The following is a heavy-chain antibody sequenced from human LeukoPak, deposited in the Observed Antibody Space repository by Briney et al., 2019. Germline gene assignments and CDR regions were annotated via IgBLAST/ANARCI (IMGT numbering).Heavy chain of an antibody. CDR3: ATDLSSTSLSAFDY. D-gene: IGHD6-13*01. CDR1: GFTFSNFI. CDR2: ISGSYSYM. V-gene: IGHV3-21*01. J-gene: IGHJ4*02. Sequence: PGGSLRLSCAASGFTFSNFIMNWVRQAPGKGLEWVSSISGSYSYMYYADSVQGRFTISRDNAKSSLYLQMNSLRVEDTAVYYCATDLSSTSLSAFDYWGQGTLVTVSS.